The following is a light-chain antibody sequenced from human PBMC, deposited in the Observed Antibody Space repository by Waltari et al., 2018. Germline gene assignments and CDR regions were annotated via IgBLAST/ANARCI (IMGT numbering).Light chain of an antibody. CDR2: GIS. CDR3: QQYGSSPRT. J-gene: IGKJ1*01. V-gene: IGKV3-20*01. Sequence: DIVLTQSPGTLSLSPGERATLSCRASQSVNSNYLAWYQQKPGQAPRLLIYGISSRATGIPDRFSGSGSGTDFTLTISRLEPEDFAVYYCQQYGSSPRTFGQGTKVEIK. CDR1: QSVNSNY.